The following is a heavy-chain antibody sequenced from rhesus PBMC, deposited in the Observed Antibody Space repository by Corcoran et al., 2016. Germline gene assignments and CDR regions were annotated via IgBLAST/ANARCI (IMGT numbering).Heavy chain of an antibody. V-gene: IGHV4-80*01. CDR3: LRGPYTSPFDY. CDR2: ISGNSESA. Sequence: QVQLQESGPGLVKPSETLTITCAVSGVSFSIYWWTWIRQPRGKGLEWIGDISGNSESANYTPSLTRRVTISKDSSKNQFSLRLTSVTAADTAVYYCLRGPYTSPFDYWCQGVLVTVSS. CDR1: GVSFSIYW. J-gene: IGHJ4*01. D-gene: IGHD6-13*01.